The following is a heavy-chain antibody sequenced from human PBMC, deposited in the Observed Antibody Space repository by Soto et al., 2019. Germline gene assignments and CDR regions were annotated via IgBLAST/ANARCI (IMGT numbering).Heavy chain of an antibody. CDR2: IKSKTDGGTT. CDR3: TTVWYQLLYYMDV. V-gene: IGHV3-15*01. CDR1: GFTFSNAW. Sequence: GGSLRLSCAASGFTFSNAWMSWVRQAPGKGLEWVGRIKSKTDGGTTDYAAPVKGRFTISRDDSKNTLYLQMNSLKTEDTAVYYCTTVWYQLLYYMDVWGKGTTVTVSS. J-gene: IGHJ6*03. D-gene: IGHD2-2*01.